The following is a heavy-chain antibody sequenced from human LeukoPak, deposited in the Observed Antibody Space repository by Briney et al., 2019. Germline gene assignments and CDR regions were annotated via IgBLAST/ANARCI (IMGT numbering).Heavy chain of an antibody. CDR3: AKRTIDY. CDR2: ISDSGGCT. J-gene: IGHJ4*02. D-gene: IGHD3/OR15-3a*01. Sequence: GGSLRLSCAASGFTFTSYAMSWVRQAPGKGLEWVSTISDSGGCTYYADSVKGRFTISRDNSKNTLYLQMNSLRVEDTAVYYCAKRTIDYWGQGTLVTVSS. CDR1: GFTFTSYA. V-gene: IGHV3-23*01.